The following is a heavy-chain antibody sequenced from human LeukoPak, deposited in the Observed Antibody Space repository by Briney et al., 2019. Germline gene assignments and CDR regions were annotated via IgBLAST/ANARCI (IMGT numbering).Heavy chain of an antibody. D-gene: IGHD2-8*01. CDR3: VSDLVDCTNGVCPDYYYYYYMDV. J-gene: IGHJ6*03. V-gene: IGHV3-48*04. Sequence: GGSLRLSCAASGFTFSSYSMNWVRQAPGKGLEWVSYISSSSTIYYADSVKGRFTISRDNAKNSLYLQMNSLRAEDTAVYYCVSDLVDCTNGVCPDYYYYYYMDVWGKGTTVTVSS. CDR2: ISSSSTI. CDR1: GFTFSSYS.